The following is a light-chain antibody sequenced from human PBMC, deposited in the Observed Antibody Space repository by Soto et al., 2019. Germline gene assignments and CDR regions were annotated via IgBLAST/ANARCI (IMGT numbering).Light chain of an antibody. Sequence: EIVLTQSPGTLSLSPGERATPSCRASQSVSSSDLVWYQQKPGQAPRLLIYGASSRATGIPDRFSGSGSGTDFTLTISRLEPEDFAVYYCQQFGNSVRTFGQGPEVEVK. V-gene: IGKV3-20*01. CDR1: QSVSSSD. CDR3: QQFGNSVRT. J-gene: IGKJ1*01. CDR2: GAS.